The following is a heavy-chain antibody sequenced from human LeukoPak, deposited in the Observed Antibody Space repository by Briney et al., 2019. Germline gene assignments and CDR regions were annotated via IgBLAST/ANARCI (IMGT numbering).Heavy chain of an antibody. J-gene: IGHJ4*02. CDR3: AKGRRGAVAGTHYYDSSGYYYFDY. CDR2: ISGSGGST. V-gene: IGHV3-23*01. CDR1: GFTFSSYA. D-gene: IGHD3-22*01. Sequence: GGSLRLSCAASGFTFSSYAMSWVRQAPGKGLEWVSAISGSGGSTYYADSVKGRFTISRDNSKNTLYLQMNSLRAEDTAVYYCAKGRRGAVAGTHYYDSSGYYYFDYWGQGTLVTVSS.